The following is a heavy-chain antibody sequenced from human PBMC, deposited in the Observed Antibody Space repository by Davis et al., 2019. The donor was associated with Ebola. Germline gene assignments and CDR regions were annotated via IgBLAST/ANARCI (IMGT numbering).Heavy chain of an antibody. CDR2: IIPNSGGT. V-gene: IGHV1-2*02. CDR3: ARSRADYGDYVYYYFGMDV. D-gene: IGHD4-17*01. CDR1: GYTFTDYY. J-gene: IGHJ6*02. Sequence: ASVKVSCKTSGYTFTDYYIHWVRQAPGQGLEWMGWIIPNSGGTKYAQKFQGRVTMTMDTSITTAYMELDRLTPDDTAVYYCARSRADYGDYVYYYFGMDVWGQGTTVTVSS.